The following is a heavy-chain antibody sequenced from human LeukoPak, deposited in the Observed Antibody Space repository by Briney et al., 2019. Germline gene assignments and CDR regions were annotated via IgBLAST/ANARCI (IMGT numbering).Heavy chain of an antibody. Sequence: PSETLSLTCAVYGGSFSGYYWSWIRQPPGKGLEWIGEINHSGSTNYNPSLKSRVTISVDTSKNQFSLKLGSVTAADTAVYYCARRAIAAAGSEPFDYWGQGTLVTVSS. CDR3: ARRAIAAAGSEPFDY. J-gene: IGHJ4*02. CDR1: GGSFSGYY. CDR2: INHSGST. V-gene: IGHV4-34*01. D-gene: IGHD6-13*01.